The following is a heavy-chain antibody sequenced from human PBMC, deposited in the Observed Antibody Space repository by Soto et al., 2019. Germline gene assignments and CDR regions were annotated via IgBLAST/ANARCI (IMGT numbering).Heavy chain of an antibody. D-gene: IGHD2-15*01. CDR3: AKRRGAGGHFDY. V-gene: IGHV3-23*01. CDR1: GFTFSTYA. J-gene: IGHJ4*02. Sequence: PGGSLRLSCAASGFTFSTYAMGWVRQAPGKGLEWVSVVSSGGGTHYADSVKGRFTVSRDNSKNTLSLQMSSLRADDTAVYYCAKRRGAGGHFDYWGQGALVTVSS. CDR2: VSSGGGT.